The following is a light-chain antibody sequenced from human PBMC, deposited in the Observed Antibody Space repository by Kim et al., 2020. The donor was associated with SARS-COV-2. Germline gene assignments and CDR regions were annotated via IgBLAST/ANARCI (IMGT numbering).Light chain of an antibody. J-gene: IGKJ1*01. V-gene: IGKV1-27*01. CDR2: DAS. CDR1: QGISNS. CDR3: QKYNTAPWT. Sequence: DIQMTQSPSSLSASVGDRVTITCRASQGISNSLAWYQQKPGNVPKGLIYDASTLHSGVPSRFSGSGSGTDFTLTISSLQPEDVATYYCQKYNTAPWTFGQGSKVEIK.